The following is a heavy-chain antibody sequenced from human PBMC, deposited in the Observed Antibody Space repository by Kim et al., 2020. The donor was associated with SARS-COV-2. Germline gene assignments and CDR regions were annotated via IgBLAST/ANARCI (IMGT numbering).Heavy chain of an antibody. Sequence: GGSLRLSCAASGFTFSRYAMHWVRQASGKGLEWVALISNDGSNKYYADSVKGRFTISRDNSKNTLFLQFNSLRADDTAVYYCARNYAMDVWGQGTTVTVSS. CDR1: GFTFSRYA. CDR3: ARNYAMDV. J-gene: IGHJ6*02. CDR2: ISNDGSNK. V-gene: IGHV3-30-3*01.